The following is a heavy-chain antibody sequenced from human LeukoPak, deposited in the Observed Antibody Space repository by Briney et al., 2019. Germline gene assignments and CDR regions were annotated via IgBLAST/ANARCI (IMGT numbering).Heavy chain of an antibody. D-gene: IGHD2-15*01. V-gene: IGHV4-4*09. J-gene: IGHJ5*02. CDR1: GVSISAYY. CDR3: ARQVVAAFHWFDP. CDR2: IYTSGST. Sequence: PSETLSLTCTVSGVSISAYYWSWIRQPPGKGLEWIGDIYTSGSTNYNPSLKSRVTISVDTSKNQFSLKLSSVTAADTAVYYCARQVVAAFHWFDPWGQGTLVTVSS.